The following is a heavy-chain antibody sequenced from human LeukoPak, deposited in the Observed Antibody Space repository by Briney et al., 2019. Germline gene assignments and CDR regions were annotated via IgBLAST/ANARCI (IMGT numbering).Heavy chain of an antibody. J-gene: IGHJ4*02. D-gene: IGHD3-9*01. CDR3: ANYDILTGYFDY. V-gene: IGHV3-53*01. CDR2: IYSGGST. CDR1: GFTVSSNY. Sequence: SGGSLRLSCAASGFTVSSNYMSWVRQAPGKGLEWVSVIYSGGSTYYADSVKGRFTISRDNSKNTLYLQMNSLRAEDTAVYYCANYDILTGYFDYWGQGNLVTVSS.